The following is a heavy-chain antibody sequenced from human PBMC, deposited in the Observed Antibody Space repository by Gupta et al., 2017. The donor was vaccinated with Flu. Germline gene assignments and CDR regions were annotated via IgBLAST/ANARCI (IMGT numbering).Heavy chain of an antibody. CDR1: GYSFTIYW. CDR2: IYPGASDT. CDR3: GRRQNVVTASRPNWFDP. Sequence: EVQLVQSGAEVKQPGESLTTSCEGSGYSFTIYWIGWVGQMPGKGLGWTGIIYPGASDTSYSPSLQGQVAISADQSISTAYLQWSSLKRSDTAMYYCGRRQNVVTASRPNWFDPWGQGTLGNVAS. D-gene: IGHD2-21*02. J-gene: IGHJ5*02. V-gene: IGHV5-51*01.